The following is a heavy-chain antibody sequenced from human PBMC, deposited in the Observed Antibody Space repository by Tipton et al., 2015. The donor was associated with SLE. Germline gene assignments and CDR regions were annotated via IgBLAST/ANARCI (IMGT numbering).Heavy chain of an antibody. Sequence: TLSLTCTVSGDSISSYFWNWIRQPPGKGLEWIGYISYTGNTKYNPSLKSRVTLSVDTSNNQFSLKLSSVTAADTAVYYCACQYSSSYNWFDSWGQGTLVTVSS. V-gene: IGHV4-59*01. CDR2: ISYTGNT. CDR3: ACQYSSSYNWFDS. D-gene: IGHD6-6*01. CDR1: GDSISSYF. J-gene: IGHJ5*01.